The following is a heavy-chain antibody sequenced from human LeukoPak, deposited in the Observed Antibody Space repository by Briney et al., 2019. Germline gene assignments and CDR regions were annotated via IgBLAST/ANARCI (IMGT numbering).Heavy chain of an antibody. Sequence: SETQSLTCTVSGGSISTSDYYWGWIRQPPGKGLEWIGSIYYSGSTYYNPSLKSRVTISVDTSKKRFSLKLSSVTAADTAVYYCARPRYTSSLYWYFDLWGRGTLVTVSS. CDR1: GGSISTSDYY. J-gene: IGHJ2*01. CDR2: IYYSGST. CDR3: ARPRYTSSLYWYFDL. D-gene: IGHD6-13*01. V-gene: IGHV4-39*01.